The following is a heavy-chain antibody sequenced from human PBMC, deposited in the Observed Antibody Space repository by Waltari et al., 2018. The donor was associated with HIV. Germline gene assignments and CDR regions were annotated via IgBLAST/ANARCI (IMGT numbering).Heavy chain of an antibody. D-gene: IGHD4-17*01. V-gene: IGHV1-2*06. J-gene: IGHJ6*02. CDR2: INPNSGGT. CDR3: ARVTTVTGDSYFYYGMDV. CDR1: GYTFTGYY. Sequence: QVQLVQSGAEVRKPGASVKVSCQASGYTFTGYYLLWVRQAPGQGLEWMGRINPNSGGTNYAQKFQARVTMTRDTSIGAAYMELSSLRPNDTAVYYCARVTTVTGDSYFYYGMDVWGQGTTVTVSS.